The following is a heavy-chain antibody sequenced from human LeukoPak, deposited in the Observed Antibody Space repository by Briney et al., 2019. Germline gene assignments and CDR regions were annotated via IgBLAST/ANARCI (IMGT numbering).Heavy chain of an antibody. CDR2: INHSGST. CDR1: GGSFSGYY. J-gene: IGHJ5*02. V-gene: IGHV4-34*01. Sequence: SETLSLTCAVYGGSFSGYYWSWIRQPPGEGLEWIGEINHSGSTNYNPSLKSRVTISVDTTKNQFSLKLKFVTAADTAVYYCARGLAKGAASGWFDPWGQGSLVTVSS. CDR3: ARGLAKGAASGWFDP. D-gene: IGHD6-13*01.